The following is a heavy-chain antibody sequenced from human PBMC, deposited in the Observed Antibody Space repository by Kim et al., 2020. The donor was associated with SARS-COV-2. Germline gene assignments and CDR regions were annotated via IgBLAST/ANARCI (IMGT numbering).Heavy chain of an antibody. D-gene: IGHD3-22*01. J-gene: IGHJ4*02. Sequence: ASVKVSCKASGYTFTSYGISWVRQAPGQGLEWMGWISAYNGNTNYAQKLQGRVTMTTDTSTSTAYMELRSLRSDDTAVYYCARESQPDLLWDSSGYYEWGQGTLVTVSS. V-gene: IGHV1-18*01. CDR2: ISAYNGNT. CDR3: ARESQPDLLWDSSGYYE. CDR1: GYTFTSYG.